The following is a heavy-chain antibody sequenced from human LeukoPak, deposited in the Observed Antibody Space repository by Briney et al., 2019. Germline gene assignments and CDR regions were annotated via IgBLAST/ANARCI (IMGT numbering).Heavy chain of an antibody. CDR2: ISDSGGRT. CDR3: AKISATLLFFFDY. V-gene: IGHV3-23*01. D-gene: IGHD1-26*01. Sequence: GGSLRLSCTASGFTFSSSAMSWVRQAPGKGLEWVSGISDSGGRTYYADSVKGRFTISRDNSKNTLYLQMTSLRAEDTAVYYCAKISATLLFFFDYWGQGTLVSVSS. J-gene: IGHJ4*02. CDR1: GFTFSSSA.